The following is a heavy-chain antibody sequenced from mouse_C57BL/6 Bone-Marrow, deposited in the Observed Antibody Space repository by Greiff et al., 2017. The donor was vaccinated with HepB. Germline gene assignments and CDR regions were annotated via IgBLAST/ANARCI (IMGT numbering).Heavy chain of an antibody. CDR2: IDPETGGT. CDR1: GYTFTDYE. Sequence: VKLQESGAELVRPGASVTLSCKASGYTFTDYEMHWVKQTPVHGLEWIGAIDPETGGTAYNQKFKGKAILTADKSSSTAYMELRSLTSEDSAVYYCTRRGITTVVATDYWGQGTSVTVSS. D-gene: IGHD1-1*01. J-gene: IGHJ4*01. CDR3: TRRGITTVVATDY. V-gene: IGHV1-15*01.